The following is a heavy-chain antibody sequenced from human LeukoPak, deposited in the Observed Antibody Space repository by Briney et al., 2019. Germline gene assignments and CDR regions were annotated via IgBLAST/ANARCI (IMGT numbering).Heavy chain of an antibody. V-gene: IGHV3-21*01. CDR1: GFTFSSYE. J-gene: IGHJ4*02. CDR3: ARGNPYCSSTSCYGEEYYFDY. Sequence: GGSLRLSCAASGFTFSSYEMNWVRQAPGKGLEWVSSTSSSSSYIYYADSVKGRFTISRDNAKNSLYLQMNSLRAEDTAVYYCARGNPYCSSTSCYGEEYYFDYWGQGTLVTVSS. D-gene: IGHD2-2*01. CDR2: TSSSSSYI.